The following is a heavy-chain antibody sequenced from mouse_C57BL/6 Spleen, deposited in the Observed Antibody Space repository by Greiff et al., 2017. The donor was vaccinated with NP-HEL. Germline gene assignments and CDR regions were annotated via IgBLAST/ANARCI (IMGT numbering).Heavy chain of an antibody. Sequence: VQLQQSGPELVKPGASVKISCKASGYTFTDYYMNWVKQSHGKSLEWIGDINPNNGGTSYNQKFKGKATLTVDKSSSTAYMELRSLTSEDSAVYYCASLYYYGSSTFDYWGQGTTLTVSS. V-gene: IGHV1-26*01. CDR1: GYTFTDYY. CDR3: ASLYYYGSSTFDY. CDR2: INPNNGGT. J-gene: IGHJ2*01. D-gene: IGHD1-1*01.